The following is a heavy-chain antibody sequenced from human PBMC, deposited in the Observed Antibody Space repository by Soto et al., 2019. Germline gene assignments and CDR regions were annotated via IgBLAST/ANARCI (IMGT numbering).Heavy chain of an antibody. CDR3: TRDVRLFDF. Sequence: PGGSLRLSCAASGFTLSDYSMNWVRQAPGKGLEWIASISRSSTHINYSDSVKGRFTISRDNGNNSLSLLMSSLGAEDTAVYYCTRDVRLFDFWGPGTLVTVSS. CDR1: GFTLSDYS. J-gene: IGHJ4*02. V-gene: IGHV3-21*01. CDR2: ISRSSTHI.